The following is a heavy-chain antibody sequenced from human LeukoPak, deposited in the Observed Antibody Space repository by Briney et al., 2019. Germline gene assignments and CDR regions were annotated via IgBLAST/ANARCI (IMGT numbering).Heavy chain of an antibody. V-gene: IGHV3-7*01. Sequence: GGSLRLSCAASGFTFSSYWMSWVRQAPGKGLEWVANIKQDGSEKYYVDSVKGRFTISRDNAKNSLYLQMNSLRAEDTAVYYCARDGFFYDFWSGYYTEDYFDYWGQGTLVTVSS. CDR1: GFTFSSYW. J-gene: IGHJ4*02. D-gene: IGHD3-3*01. CDR3: ARDGFFYDFWSGYYTEDYFDY. CDR2: IKQDGSEK.